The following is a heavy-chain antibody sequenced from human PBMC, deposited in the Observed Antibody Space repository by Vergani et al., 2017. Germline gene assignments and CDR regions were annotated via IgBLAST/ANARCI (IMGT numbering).Heavy chain of an antibody. V-gene: IGHV3-30*03. J-gene: IGHJ4*02. Sequence: VQLVESGGGVVQPGRSLRLSCAASGFTFSSYGMHWVRQAPGKGLEWVAVISYDGSNKYYADSVKGRFPISRDNSKNTLYLQMNSLRAEDTAVYYCARSLSSSWYYFDYWGQGTLVTVSS. D-gene: IGHD6-13*01. CDR2: ISYDGSNK. CDR3: ARSLSSSWYYFDY. CDR1: GFTFSSYG.